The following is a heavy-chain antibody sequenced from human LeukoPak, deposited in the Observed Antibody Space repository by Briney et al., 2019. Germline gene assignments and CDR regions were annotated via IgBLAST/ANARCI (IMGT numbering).Heavy chain of an antibody. D-gene: IGHD6-6*01. CDR1: GYSFTSYW. Sequence: GESLKISCKGSGYSFTSYWIGWVRQMPWKGLEWMGIIYPGDSDTRYSPSFQGQVTISADKSISTAYLQWSSLKASDTAMYYCARPGEQLVGPDAFDIWGQGTMVTVSS. CDR3: ARPGEQLVGPDAFDI. J-gene: IGHJ3*02. V-gene: IGHV5-51*01. CDR2: IYPGDSDT.